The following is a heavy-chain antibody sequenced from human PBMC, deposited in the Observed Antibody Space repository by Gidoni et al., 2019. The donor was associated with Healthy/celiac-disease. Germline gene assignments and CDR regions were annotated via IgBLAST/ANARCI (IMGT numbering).Heavy chain of an antibody. CDR1: GFTFSSYA. CDR3: ARDRRDDFWSGYYSGGMDV. V-gene: IGHV3-30-3*01. Sequence: GFTFSSYAMHWVRQAPGKGLEWVAVISYDGSNKYYADSVKGRFTISRDNSKNTLYLQMNSLRAEDTAVYYCARDRRDDFWSGYYSGGMDVWGQGTTVTVSS. J-gene: IGHJ6*02. D-gene: IGHD3-3*01. CDR2: ISYDGSNK.